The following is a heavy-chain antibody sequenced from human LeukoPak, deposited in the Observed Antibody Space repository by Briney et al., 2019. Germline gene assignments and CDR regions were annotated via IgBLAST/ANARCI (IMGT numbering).Heavy chain of an antibody. CDR2: IYPGDSDT. CDR1: EYSFTSYW. CDR3: ARLSGYCSSTSCYRLNWFDP. Sequence: GESLKISCKGSEYSFTSYWIGWVRQMPGKGLEWMGIIYPGDSDTRYSSSFQGQVTISADKSISTAYLQWSSLKASDTAMYYCARLSGYCSSTSCYRLNWFDPWGQGTLVTVSS. V-gene: IGHV5-51*01. D-gene: IGHD2-2*01. J-gene: IGHJ5*02.